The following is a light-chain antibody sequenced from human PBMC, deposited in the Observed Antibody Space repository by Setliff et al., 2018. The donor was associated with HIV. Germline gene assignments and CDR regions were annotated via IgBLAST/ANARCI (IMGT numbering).Light chain of an antibody. CDR1: NNDIGGYNH. J-gene: IGLJ2*01. V-gene: IGLV2-14*01. Sequence: LTQPASVSGSPGQSITISCSGTNNDIGGYNHVSWYQQKPGKAPKLMIYEVSNRPSGVSNRFSGSKSGNTASLTISGLQAEDEADYYCTSYTSSSPSFGGGTKVTVL. CDR2: EVS. CDR3: TSYTSSSPS.